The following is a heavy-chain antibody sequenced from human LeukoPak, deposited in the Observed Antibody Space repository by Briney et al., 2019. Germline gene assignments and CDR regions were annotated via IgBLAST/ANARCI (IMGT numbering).Heavy chain of an antibody. D-gene: IGHD7-27*01. Sequence: SETLSLTCTVSGGSISSSSYYWGWIRQPPGKGLEWIGSIYYSGSTYYNPSLKSRVTISADTSKNQFSLNLSSVTAADTAVYYCASRKLGNDYWGQGTLVTVSS. CDR3: ASRKLGNDY. CDR2: IYYSGST. V-gene: IGHV4-39*07. CDR1: GGSISSSSYY. J-gene: IGHJ4*02.